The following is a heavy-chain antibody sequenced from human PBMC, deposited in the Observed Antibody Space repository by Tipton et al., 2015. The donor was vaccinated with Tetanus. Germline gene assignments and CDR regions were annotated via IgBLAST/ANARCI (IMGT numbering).Heavy chain of an antibody. CDR3: ARDSHSRERRSH. D-gene: IGHD2-15*01. CDR1: GFSVSRKY. J-gene: IGHJ4*02. V-gene: IGHV3-53*01. CDR2: IYTGDTT. Sequence: SLRLSCAASGFSVSRKYMSWVRQAPGKGLEWVSVIYTGDTTYYADSVKGRFTISRDNSKNTLYLQMNGLRAEDTAVYYCARDSHSRERRSHWGQGTLVTVSS.